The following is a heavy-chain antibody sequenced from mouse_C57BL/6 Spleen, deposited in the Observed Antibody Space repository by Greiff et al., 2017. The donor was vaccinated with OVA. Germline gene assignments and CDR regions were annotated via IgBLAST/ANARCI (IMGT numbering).Heavy chain of an antibody. CDR1: GYAFSSSW. Sequence: QVQLQQSGPELVKPGASVKISCKASGYAFSSSWMNWVKQRPGKGLEWIGRIYPGDGDTNYNGKFKGKATLTADKSSSTAYMQLSSLTSEDSAVYFCARSGTTVVDYWGKGTTLTVSS. V-gene: IGHV1-82*01. J-gene: IGHJ2*01. CDR2: IYPGDGDT. CDR3: ARSGTTVVDY. D-gene: IGHD1-1*01.